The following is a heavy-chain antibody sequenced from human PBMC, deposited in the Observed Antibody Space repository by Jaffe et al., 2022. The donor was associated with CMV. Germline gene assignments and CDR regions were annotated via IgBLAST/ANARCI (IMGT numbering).Heavy chain of an antibody. V-gene: IGHV4-34*01. CDR1: GGSFSGYY. Sequence: QVQLQQWGAGLLKPSETLSLTCAVYGGSFSGYYWSWIRQPPGKGLEWIGEINHSGSTNYNPSLKSRVTISVDTSKNQFSLKLSSVTAADTAVYYCARGARGYSYGYHYYYGMDVWGQGTTVTVSS. CDR2: INHSGST. D-gene: IGHD5-18*01. J-gene: IGHJ6*02. CDR3: ARGARGYSYGYHYYYGMDV.